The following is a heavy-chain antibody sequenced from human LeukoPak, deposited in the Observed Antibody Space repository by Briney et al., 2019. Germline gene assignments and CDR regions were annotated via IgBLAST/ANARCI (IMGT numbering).Heavy chain of an antibody. D-gene: IGHD6-19*01. CDR2: INPSGGST. V-gene: IGHV1-46*01. J-gene: IGHJ4*02. CDR1: GYIFTSYY. Sequence: ASVKVSRKAFGYIFTSYYMHWVRQAPGQGLEWMGIINPSGGSTSYAQKFQGRVTMTRDTSTSTVYMELSSLRSEDTAVYYCASAVAGLRLYYFDYWGQGTLVTVSS. CDR3: ASAVAGLRLYYFDY.